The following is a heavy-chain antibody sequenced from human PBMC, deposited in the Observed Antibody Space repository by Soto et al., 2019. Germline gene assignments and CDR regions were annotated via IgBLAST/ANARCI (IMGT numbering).Heavy chain of an antibody. V-gene: IGHV1-69*13. CDR1: GGTFGSHG. Sequence: SVKVSCKASGGTFGSHGIAGVRQAPGQGLEWMGGLIAMLGTPTYARKVQGRATITADESLTSSYLELRSLRSEETAVYFCARGAMANFDYWGQGTVVTVSS. D-gene: IGHD5-18*01. CDR2: LIAMLGTP. J-gene: IGHJ4*02. CDR3: ARGAMANFDY.